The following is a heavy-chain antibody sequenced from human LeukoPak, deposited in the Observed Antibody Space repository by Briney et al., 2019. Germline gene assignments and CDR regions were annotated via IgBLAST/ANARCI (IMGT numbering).Heavy chain of an antibody. J-gene: IGHJ4*02. D-gene: IGHD5-18*01. CDR3: ARDRGYSYGWIDFDY. CDR1: GGTFSSYA. CDR2: VIPIFGTA. Sequence: SVKVSCKASGGTFSSYAISWVRQAPGQGLEWMGGVIPIFGTANYAQKFQGRVTITADESTSTAYMELSSLRSEDTAVYYCARDRGYSYGWIDFDYWGQGTLVTVSS. V-gene: IGHV1-69*13.